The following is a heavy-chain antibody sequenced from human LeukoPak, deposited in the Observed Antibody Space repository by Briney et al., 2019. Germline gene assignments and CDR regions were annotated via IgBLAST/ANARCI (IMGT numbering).Heavy chain of an antibody. D-gene: IGHD5-24*01. Sequence: SETLSLTCSVFGDSFNEYYWNWVRQPPGKGLQWIGYIYHNGNSNYNPSLKGRLTISVDTAKNQFSLKLTSVTAADAAVYYCARDGGLQSHFDYWGQGALVTVSS. V-gene: IGHV4-59*01. J-gene: IGHJ4*02. CDR2: IYHNGNS. CDR3: ARDGGLQSHFDY. CDR1: GDSFNEYY.